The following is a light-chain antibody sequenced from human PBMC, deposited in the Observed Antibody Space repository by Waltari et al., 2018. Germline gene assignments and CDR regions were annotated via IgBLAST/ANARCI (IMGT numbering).Light chain of an antibody. CDR2: EAS. V-gene: IGLV2-23*01. J-gene: IGLJ2*01. CDR3: CAYAASSTFVV. Sequence: QSDLTQPASVSGSPGQSITISCIGTSSDLEHSTLLSWFQQHPGKAPKLLIFEASERPSGVSIRFSGSKSGNTASLTISGLQAEDEANYYCCAYAASSTFVVFGGGTKLTVL. CDR1: SSDLEHSTL.